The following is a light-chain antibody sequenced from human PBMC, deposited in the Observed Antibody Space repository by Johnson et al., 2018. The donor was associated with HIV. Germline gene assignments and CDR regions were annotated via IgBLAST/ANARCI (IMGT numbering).Light chain of an antibody. CDR3: GTWDNSLSVFV. Sequence: QSVLTQPPSVSAAPGQKVTISCSGSSSNIENYYVSWYQHHPGTAPKLLIYDNNKRPSGIPDRFSGSKSGTSATLGITGLQTGDDADYYCGTWDNSLSVFVFGTGTKVTVL. CDR1: SSNIENYY. J-gene: IGLJ1*01. V-gene: IGLV1-51*01. CDR2: DNN.